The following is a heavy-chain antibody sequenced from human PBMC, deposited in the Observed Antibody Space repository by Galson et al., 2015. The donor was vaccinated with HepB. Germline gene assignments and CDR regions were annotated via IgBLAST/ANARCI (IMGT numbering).Heavy chain of an antibody. D-gene: IGHD4-17*01. J-gene: IGHJ4*02. Sequence: SLRLSCAASGFTFGSYWMSWVRQAPGKGLEWVANINRDGSEAFYVDSVKGRFTISKDNAKNLGYLQMNSLRADDTAVYYCARDVVDDIDNDDYSSAAGYWGQGTLVTVSS. CDR3: ARDVVDDIDNDDYSSAAGY. CDR1: GFTFGSYW. CDR2: INRDGSEA. V-gene: IGHV3-7*03.